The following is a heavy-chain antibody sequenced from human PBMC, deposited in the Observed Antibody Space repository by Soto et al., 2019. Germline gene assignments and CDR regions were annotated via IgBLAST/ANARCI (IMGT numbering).Heavy chain of an antibody. Sequence: GGSLRLSCAASGFTFSSYGMHWVRQAPGKGLEWVAVISYDGSNKYYADSVKGRFTISRDNSKNTLYLQMNSLRAEDTAVYYCAKEGLLDANFDYWGQGTLVTVSS. J-gene: IGHJ4*02. CDR2: ISYDGSNK. CDR1: GFTFSSYG. V-gene: IGHV3-30*18. D-gene: IGHD2-21*02. CDR3: AKEGLLDANFDY.